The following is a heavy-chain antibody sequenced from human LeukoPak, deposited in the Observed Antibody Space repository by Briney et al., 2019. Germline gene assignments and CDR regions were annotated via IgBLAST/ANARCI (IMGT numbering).Heavy chain of an antibody. V-gene: IGHV4-4*07. CDR3: ARDSSSWVYYYYMDV. D-gene: IGHD6-13*01. Sequence: SETLSLTCTVSGGSISSYYWSWIRQPAGKGLEWIGRIYTSGSTNYNPSLKSRVTMSVDTSKNHFSLKLSSVTAADTAVYYCARDSSSWVYYYYMDVWGKGTTVTVSS. CDR2: IYTSGST. CDR1: GGSISSYY. J-gene: IGHJ6*03.